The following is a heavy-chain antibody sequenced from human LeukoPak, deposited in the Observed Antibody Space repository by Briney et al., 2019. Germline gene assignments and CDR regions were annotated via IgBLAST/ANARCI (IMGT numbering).Heavy chain of an antibody. V-gene: IGHV3-74*01. CDR1: GFTFSNYW. Sequence: QPGGSLRLSCVASGFTFSNYWMHWVRQPPGKGLVWVSRIYVDGRTTNYADSVKGRFTISRDNAKNTLYLQMNSLRAEDTAVYYYAKAGTMTLSYFDYWGQGTLVTVSS. J-gene: IGHJ4*02. CDR3: AKAGTMTLSYFDY. D-gene: IGHD3-22*01. CDR2: IYVDGRTT.